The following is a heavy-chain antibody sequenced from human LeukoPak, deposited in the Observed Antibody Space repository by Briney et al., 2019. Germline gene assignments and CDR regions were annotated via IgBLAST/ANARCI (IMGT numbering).Heavy chain of an antibody. D-gene: IGHD3-3*01. V-gene: IGHV3-30*18. CDR1: GISFSSSG. CDR2: ISYDGSNK. J-gene: IGHJ4*02. CDR3: AKDIVGVLRFLEDKSDY. Sequence: PGRSLRLSCAASGISFSSSGMHWVRQAPGKGLEWVAVISYDGSNKYYADSVKGRFTISRDNSKTTLYLQMNSLRVEDTAVYYCAKDIVGVLRFLEDKSDYWGQGTLVTVSS.